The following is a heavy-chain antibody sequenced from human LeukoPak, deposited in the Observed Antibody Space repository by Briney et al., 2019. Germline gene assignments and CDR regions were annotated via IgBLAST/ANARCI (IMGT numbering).Heavy chain of an antibody. J-gene: IGHJ4*02. CDR1: GDTFSSYA. V-gene: IGHV1-2*02. D-gene: IGHD3-22*01. CDR3: ARTLYYDSSGYSNHDY. Sequence: ASVKVSCTASGDTFSSYALSSVRQAPGQGLEWTGWINPNSAGTNYAQKFQGRVTMTRDTSISTAYMELSRLRSDDTAVYYCARTLYYDSSGYSNHDYWGQGTLVTVSS. CDR2: INPNSAGT.